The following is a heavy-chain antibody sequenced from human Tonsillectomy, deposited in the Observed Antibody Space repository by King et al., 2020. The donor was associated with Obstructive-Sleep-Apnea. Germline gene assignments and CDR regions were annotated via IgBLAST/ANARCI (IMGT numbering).Heavy chain of an antibody. Sequence: VQLVESGGGVVQPGMSLRLSCAASGFTFSNYAMHWVRQAPGKGLEWVAVISYDGGNKFYADSLKGRFTISSDNSKNTLWLQMDSLRAEDTAVYYCARDRISGGYSVRGMDVWGQGTTVTVSS. CDR3: ARDRISGGYSVRGMDV. D-gene: IGHD1-26*01. CDR2: ISYDGGNK. J-gene: IGHJ6*02. V-gene: IGHV3-30*04. CDR1: GFTFSNYA.